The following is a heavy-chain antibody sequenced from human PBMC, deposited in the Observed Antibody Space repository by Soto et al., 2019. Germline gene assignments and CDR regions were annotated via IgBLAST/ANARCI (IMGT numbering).Heavy chain of an antibody. V-gene: IGHV1-3*01. Sequence: QVQLVQSGAEVKKPGASVKVSCKASGYTFTSYAMHWVRQAPGQRLEWMGWINAGNGNTKYSQKFQGRVTITRDTSASTAYMELSSLRSEDTAVYYCASARYCTNGACYYGAIDYWGQGTLVTVSS. CDR1: GYTFTSYA. CDR3: ASARYCTNGACYYGAIDY. J-gene: IGHJ4*02. D-gene: IGHD2-8*01. CDR2: INAGNGNT.